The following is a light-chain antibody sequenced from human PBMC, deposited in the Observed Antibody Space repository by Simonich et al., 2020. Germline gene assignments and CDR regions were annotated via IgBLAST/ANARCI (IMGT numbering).Light chain of an antibody. CDR3: SSYAGSNNFEV. CDR1: SSAVGGFNY. Sequence: QSALTRPASVSGSPGKPTPIPCTGPSSAVGGFNYVSWYQHHPGKAPKLMIYEVSKRPSGVPDRFSGSKSGNTASLTVSGLQAEDEADYYCSSYAGSNNFEVFGGGTKLTVL. CDR2: EVS. J-gene: IGLJ3*02. V-gene: IGLV2-8*01.